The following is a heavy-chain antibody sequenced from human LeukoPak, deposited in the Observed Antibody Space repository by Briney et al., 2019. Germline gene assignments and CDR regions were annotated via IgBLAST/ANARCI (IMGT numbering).Heavy chain of an antibody. CDR1: GFPLSRKE. CDR2: IRSSGSTI. CDR3: ARDGKDYDFSSGQHYFDY. V-gene: IGHV3-48*03. J-gene: IGHJ4*02. Sequence: GGSLRLSRAASGFPLSRKEMNWVRQAPGQGREWVSYIRSSGSTIHYADPVKGRFTISRHNPQNSLYLQMNSLRAEDTAVYYCARDGKDYDFSSGQHYFDYGGQGTLVTVSS. D-gene: IGHD3-3*01.